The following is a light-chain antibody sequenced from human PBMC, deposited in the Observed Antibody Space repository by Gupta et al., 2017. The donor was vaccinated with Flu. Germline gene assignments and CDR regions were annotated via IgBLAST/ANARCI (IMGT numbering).Light chain of an antibody. Sequence: LPVNPGEPASISFRSSQSLLHSDGYTYLDWDLQKPGLSPQLLTLLVENRDSVVNVRFSGSGVGTDFTLKSSRGEDEDVAVYDVMQSLQIDFGQGTKMEIK. V-gene: IGKV2-28*01. CDR3: MQSLQID. CDR1: QSLLHSDGYTY. CDR2: LVE. J-gene: IGKJ2*01.